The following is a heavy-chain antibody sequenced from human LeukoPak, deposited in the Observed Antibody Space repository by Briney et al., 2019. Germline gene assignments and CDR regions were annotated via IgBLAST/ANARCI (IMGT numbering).Heavy chain of an antibody. J-gene: IGHJ4*02. CDR3: TRIYDSSGYYDYFGH. Sequence: PGGSLRLSCTASGFTFGDYAMSWVRQAPGKGLEWVGFIRSKAYGGTTEYAASVKGRFTISRDDSKSIAYLQMNSLKTEDTAVYYCTRIYDSSGYYDYFGHWGQGTLVTVSS. CDR1: GFTFGDYA. CDR2: IRSKAYGGTT. D-gene: IGHD3-22*01. V-gene: IGHV3-49*04.